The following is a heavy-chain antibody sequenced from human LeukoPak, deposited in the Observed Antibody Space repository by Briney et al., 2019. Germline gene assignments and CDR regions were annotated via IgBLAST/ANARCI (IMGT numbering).Heavy chain of an antibody. J-gene: IGHJ4*02. CDR3: ARHGPGEMAPFYYFDY. Sequence: SETLSLTCTVSGGSISISSYYWGWIRQRPGKGLEWIGSIYYSGSTYYNPSLKSRVTISVDTSKNQFSLKLSSVTAADTAVYYCARHGPGEMAPFYYFDYWGQGTLVTVSS. D-gene: IGHD5-24*01. CDR2: IYYSGST. CDR1: GGSISISSYY. V-gene: IGHV4-39*01.